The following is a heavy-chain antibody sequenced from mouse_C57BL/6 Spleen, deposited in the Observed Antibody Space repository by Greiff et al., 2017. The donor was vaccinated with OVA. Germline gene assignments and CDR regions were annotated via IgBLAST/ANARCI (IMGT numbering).Heavy chain of an antibody. J-gene: IGHJ4*01. CDR2: ISSGSSTI. V-gene: IGHV5-17*01. Sequence: EVQLQESGGGLVKPGGSLKLSCAASGFTFSDYGMHWVRQAPEKGLEWVAYISSGSSTIYYADTVKGRFTISRDNAKNTLFLQMTSLRSEDTAMYYCARGDSNYALAMDYWGQGTSVTVSS. D-gene: IGHD2-5*01. CDR3: ARGDSNYALAMDY. CDR1: GFTFSDYG.